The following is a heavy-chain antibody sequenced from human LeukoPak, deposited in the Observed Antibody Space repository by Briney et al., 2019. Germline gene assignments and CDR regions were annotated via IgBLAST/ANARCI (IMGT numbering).Heavy chain of an antibody. V-gene: IGHV3-21*01. D-gene: IGHD3-10*01. CDR2: ISSSSSYI. J-gene: IGHJ4*02. CDR3: AGNLLWFGESSFDY. Sequence: GGSLRLSCAASGFTFSSYSMNWVRQAPGKGLEWVSSISSSSSYIYYVDSVKGRFTISRDNAKNSLYLQMNSLRAEDTAVYYCAGNLLWFGESSFDYWGQGTLVTVSS. CDR1: GFTFSSYS.